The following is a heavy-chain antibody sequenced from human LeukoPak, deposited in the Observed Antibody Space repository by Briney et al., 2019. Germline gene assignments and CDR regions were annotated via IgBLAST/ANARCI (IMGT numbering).Heavy chain of an antibody. CDR2: ISSSGST. Sequence: SETLSLTCAVSGDSISSGDYYWSWIRQPAGKGLEWIGRISSSGSTNYNPSLKSRVTISVNTSKNQFSLKLSSVTAADTAVYYCARSKYGGPDYWGQGTLVTVSS. CDR3: ARSKYGGPDY. J-gene: IGHJ4*02. V-gene: IGHV4-61*02. D-gene: IGHD3-10*02. CDR1: GDSISSGDYY.